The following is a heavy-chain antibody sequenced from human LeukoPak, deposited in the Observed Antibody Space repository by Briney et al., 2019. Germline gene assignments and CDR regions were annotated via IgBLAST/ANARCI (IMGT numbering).Heavy chain of an antibody. CDR2: IYYSGST. V-gene: IGHV4-30-4*08. CDR3: ARGRWELLYYYYYYMDV. Sequence: ASQTLSLTCTVSGGSISSGDYYWSWIRQPPGKGLEWIGYIYYSGSTYYNLSLKSRVTISVDTSKNQFSLKLSSVTAADTAVYYCARGRWELLYYYYYYMDVWGKGTTVTVSS. D-gene: IGHD1-26*01. CDR1: GGSISSGDYY. J-gene: IGHJ6*03.